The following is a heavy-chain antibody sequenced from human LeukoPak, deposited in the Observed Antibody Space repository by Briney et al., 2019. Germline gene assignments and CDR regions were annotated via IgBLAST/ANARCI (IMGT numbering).Heavy chain of an antibody. Sequence: GGSLRLSCAASGFTFSSYGMSWVRQAPGKGLQWVSAISGSGGTTYYADSAKGRFTISRDNSKNTLYVQMNSLRADDTAVYYCAKDLMITFGGVIVPFDNWGQGTLVTVSS. V-gene: IGHV3-23*01. CDR2: ISGSGGTT. CDR1: GFTFSSYG. D-gene: IGHD3-16*02. J-gene: IGHJ4*02. CDR3: AKDLMITFGGVIVPFDN.